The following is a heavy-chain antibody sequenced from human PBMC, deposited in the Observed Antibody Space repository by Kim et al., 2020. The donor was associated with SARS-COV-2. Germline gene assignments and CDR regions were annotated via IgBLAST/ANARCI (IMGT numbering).Heavy chain of an antibody. CDR1: GFTFSSYD. CDR2: IGTAGDT. CDR3: ARADYGGNMYYYYGMDV. D-gene: IGHD4-17*01. J-gene: IGHJ6*02. Sequence: GXSLRLSCAASGFTFSSYDMHWVRQATGKGLEWVSAIGTAGDTYYPGSVKGRFTISRENAKNSLYLQMNSLRAGDTAVYYCARADYGGNMYYYYGMDVWGQGTTVTVSS. V-gene: IGHV3-13*04.